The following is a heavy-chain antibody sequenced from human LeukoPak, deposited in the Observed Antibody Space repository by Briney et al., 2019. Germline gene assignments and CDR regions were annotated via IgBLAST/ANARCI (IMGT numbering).Heavy chain of an antibody. Sequence: PGGSLRLSCAASGFTFSTYWMAWVRQVPGKRLEWVANIKYDGIEKYHVDSVKGRFTISRDNAKNSLYLQMNSLRTEDTAVYYCARDTVVVPQGDAFDFWGQGTMVTVSS. D-gene: IGHD2-2*01. CDR2: IKYDGIEK. CDR3: ARDTVVVPQGDAFDF. CDR1: GFTFSTYW. J-gene: IGHJ3*01. V-gene: IGHV3-7*04.